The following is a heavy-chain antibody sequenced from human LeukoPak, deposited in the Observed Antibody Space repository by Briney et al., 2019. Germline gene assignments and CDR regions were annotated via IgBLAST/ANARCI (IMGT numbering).Heavy chain of an antibody. CDR2: IYYSGST. D-gene: IGHD3-22*01. J-gene: IGHJ4*02. CDR1: GGSISSYY. CDR3: ARDADYYDSSGYYSFDY. V-gene: IGHV4-59*12. Sequence: PSETLSLTCTVSGGSISSYYWSWIRQPPGKGLEWIGYIYYSGSTNYNPSLKSRVTMSVDTSKNQFSLKLSSVTAADTAVYYCARDADYYDSSGYYSFDYWGQGTLVTVSS.